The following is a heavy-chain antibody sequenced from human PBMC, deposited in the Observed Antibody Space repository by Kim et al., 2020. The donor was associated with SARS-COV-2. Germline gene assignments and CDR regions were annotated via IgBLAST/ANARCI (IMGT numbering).Heavy chain of an antibody. CDR1: GGSISSYY. D-gene: IGHD6-19*01. Sequence: SETLSLTCTVSGGSISSYYWSWIRQPPGKGLEWIGYIYYSGSTNYNPSLKRRVTISVDTSKNQFSLKLSSVTAADTAVDYCARVRAVAGRGYYYYGMDVWGQGTTVTVSS. V-gene: IGHV4-59*01. CDR2: IYYSGST. CDR3: ARVRAVAGRGYYYYGMDV. J-gene: IGHJ6*02.